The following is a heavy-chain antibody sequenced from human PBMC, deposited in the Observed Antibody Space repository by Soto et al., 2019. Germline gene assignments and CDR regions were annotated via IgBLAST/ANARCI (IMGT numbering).Heavy chain of an antibody. D-gene: IGHD2-2*01. V-gene: IGHV5-51*01. CDR1: GYSFTSYW. CDR2: IYPGDSDT. CDR3: ARHEAQSSYAVVPAAPDYMDV. J-gene: IGHJ6*03. Sequence: EVQLVQSGAEVKKPGESLKISCKGSGYSFTSYWIGWVRQMPGKGLEWMGIIYPGDSDTRYSPSFQGQVTISADKSISTAYLQWSSLKASDTAMYYCARHEAQSSYAVVPAAPDYMDVWGKGTTVTVSS.